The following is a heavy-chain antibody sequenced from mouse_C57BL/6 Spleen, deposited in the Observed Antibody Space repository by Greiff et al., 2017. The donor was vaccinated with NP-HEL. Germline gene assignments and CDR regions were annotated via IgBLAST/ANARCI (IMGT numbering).Heavy chain of an antibody. CDR3: ARSGYGSSPYFDY. CDR1: GYTFTSYW. J-gene: IGHJ2*01. D-gene: IGHD1-1*01. Sequence: QVHLQQPGTELVKPGASVKLSCKASGYTFTSYWMHWVKQRPGQGLEWIGNINPSNGGTNYNEKFKSKATLTVDKSSSTAYMQLSSLTSEDSAVYYCARSGYGSSPYFDYWGQGTTLTVSS. CDR2: INPSNGGT. V-gene: IGHV1-53*01.